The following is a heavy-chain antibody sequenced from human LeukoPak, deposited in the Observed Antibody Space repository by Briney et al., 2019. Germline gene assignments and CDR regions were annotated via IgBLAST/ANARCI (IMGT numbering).Heavy chain of an antibody. V-gene: IGHV4-38-2*01. CDR3: ATVDTAMVYFDY. Sequence: SETLSLTCAVSGYSISSGYYWDWIRQPPGKGLEWIGSIYHSGSTYYNPSLKSRVTISVDTSKNQFSLKLSSVTAADTAVYYCATVDTAMVYFDYWGQGTLVTVSS. D-gene: IGHD5-18*01. CDR1: GYSISSGYY. J-gene: IGHJ4*02. CDR2: IYHSGST.